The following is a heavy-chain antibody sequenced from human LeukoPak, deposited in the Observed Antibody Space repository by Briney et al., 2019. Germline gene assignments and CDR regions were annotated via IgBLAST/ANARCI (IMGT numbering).Heavy chain of an antibody. Sequence: AGGSLRLSCAASGFTFSSYAMHWVRQAPGKGLEWVAVISYDGSNKYYADSVKGRFTISRDNSKNTLYLQMNSLRAEDTAVYYCARVQSNTWDWGQGTLVTVSS. CDR3: ARVQSNTWD. CDR2: ISYDGSNK. J-gene: IGHJ4*02. V-gene: IGHV3-30-3*01. CDR1: GFTFSSYA. D-gene: IGHD7-27*01.